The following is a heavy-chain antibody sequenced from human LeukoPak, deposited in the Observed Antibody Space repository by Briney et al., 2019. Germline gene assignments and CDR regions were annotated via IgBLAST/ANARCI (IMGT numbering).Heavy chain of an antibody. Sequence: PGGSLRLSCAASGFTFSSFWMHWVRQTPGKGLEWVSAISGSGTSTYYADSVKGRFTISRDNSKNTLYLQMNSLRAEDTAVYYCAKTHSSSGWFDYWGQGTLVTVSS. J-gene: IGHJ4*02. D-gene: IGHD6-19*01. CDR1: GFTFSSFW. CDR3: AKTHSSSGWFDY. CDR2: ISGSGTST. V-gene: IGHV3-23*01.